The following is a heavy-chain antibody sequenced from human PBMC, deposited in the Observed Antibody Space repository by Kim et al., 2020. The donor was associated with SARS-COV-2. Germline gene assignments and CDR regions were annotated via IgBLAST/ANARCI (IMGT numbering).Heavy chain of an antibody. J-gene: IGHJ6*02. CDR3: ASERITMVRGVLYYYYGMDV. CDR1: GGSISSSSYY. Sequence: SETLSLTCTVSGGSISSSSYYWGWIRQPPGKGLEWIGSIYYSGSTYYNPSLKSRVTISVDTSKNQFSLKLSSVTAADTAVYYCASERITMVRGVLYYYYGMDVWGQGTTVTVSS. D-gene: IGHD3-10*01. V-gene: IGHV4-39*01. CDR2: IYYSGST.